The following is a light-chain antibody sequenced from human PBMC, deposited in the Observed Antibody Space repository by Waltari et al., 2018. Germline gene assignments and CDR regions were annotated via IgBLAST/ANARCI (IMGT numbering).Light chain of an antibody. J-gene: IGKJ4*01. CDR3: QQYGNPALT. V-gene: IGKV3-20*01. CDR1: QSVSNNY. Sequence: CRASQSVSNNYLAWYQKKPGQAPRLLIYDASTRATGIPDRFSGSGSGTDFTLTISRLEPEDFAVYYCQQYGNPALTFGGGFKVEIK. CDR2: DAS.